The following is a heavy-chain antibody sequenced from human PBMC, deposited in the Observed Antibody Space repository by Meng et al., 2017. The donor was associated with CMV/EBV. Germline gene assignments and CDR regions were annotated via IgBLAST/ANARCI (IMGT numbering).Heavy chain of an antibody. CDR1: GFTFSSYW. CDR3: AKAPRDYYGMDV. CDR2: INSDGSST. Sequence: GESLKISCAASGFTFSSYWMHWVRQAPGKGLVWVSRINSDGSSTSYADSVKGRFTISRDNAKNTLYLQMNSLRAEDTAVYYCAKAPRDYYGMDVWGQGTTVTVSS. V-gene: IGHV3-74*01. J-gene: IGHJ6*02.